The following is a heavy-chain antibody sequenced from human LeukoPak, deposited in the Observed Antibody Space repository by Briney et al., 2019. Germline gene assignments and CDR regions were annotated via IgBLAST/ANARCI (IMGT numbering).Heavy chain of an antibody. J-gene: IGHJ4*02. CDR1: GFTYNTYA. Sequence: QPGGSLRLSCVASGFTYNTYAMSWDRQAPGKGLEWVSSISGGGETTYYADSVKGRFTISRDNFKNTLSLQMNSLRAEDTAMYYCAKATIEQWLVKVDSFNSWGQGTLVTVSS. D-gene: IGHD6-19*01. CDR3: AKATIEQWLVKVDSFNS. V-gene: IGHV3-23*01. CDR2: ISGGGETT.